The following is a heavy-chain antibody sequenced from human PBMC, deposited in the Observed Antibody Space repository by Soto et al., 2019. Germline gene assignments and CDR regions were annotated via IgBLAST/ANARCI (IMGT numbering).Heavy chain of an antibody. CDR2: INSDGSGT. D-gene: IGHD3-3*01. V-gene: IGHV3-74*01. J-gene: IGHJ6*02. CDR3: AREIGNYDFWGYHYYYGMDV. Sequence: GGSLRLSCAASGFTFSSYWMHWVRQAPGKGLVWVSRINSDGSGTSYADSVKGRFTISRDNAKSTLYLQMNSLRAEDTAVYYCAREIGNYDFWGYHYYYGMDVWGQGTTVTVSS. CDR1: GFTFSSYW.